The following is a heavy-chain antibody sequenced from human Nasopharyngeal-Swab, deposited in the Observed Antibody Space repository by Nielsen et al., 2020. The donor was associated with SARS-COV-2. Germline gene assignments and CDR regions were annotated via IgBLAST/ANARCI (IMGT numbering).Heavy chain of an antibody. J-gene: IGHJ4*02. CDR2: TYYSGST. CDR3: ARYARGLDY. CDR1: GGSLSGYY. V-gene: IGHV4-59*01. D-gene: IGHD5-12*01. Sequence: GSLRLSCTVSGGSLSGYYWHWIRQPPGKGLEWIGYTYYSGSTNYNPLLNSRVTISVDTSKNQFSLKLSSVTAADTAVYYCARYARGLDYWGQGTRVTVSS.